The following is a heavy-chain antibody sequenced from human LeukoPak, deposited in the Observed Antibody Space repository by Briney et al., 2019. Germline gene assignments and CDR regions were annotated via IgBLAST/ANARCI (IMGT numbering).Heavy chain of an antibody. D-gene: IGHD3-3*02. CDR1: GDSLSSGGYS. V-gene: IGHV4-30-4*07. CDR3: ARGRAFFD. J-gene: IGHJ4*02. Sequence: SETLSLTCAVSGDSLSSGGYSWSWIRQPPGKGLEWIGYIYYSGSTYYNPSLKSRVTISVDTSKNQFSLKLSSVTAADTAVYYCARGRAFFDWGQGTLVTVSS. CDR2: IYYSGST.